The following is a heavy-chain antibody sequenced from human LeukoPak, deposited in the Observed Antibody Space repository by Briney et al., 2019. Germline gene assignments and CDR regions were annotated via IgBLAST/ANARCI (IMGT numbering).Heavy chain of an antibody. CDR1: GFTFDDYA. Sequence: GRSLRLSCAASGFTFDDYAMHWVRQAPGKGLEWVSGISWNSGSIGYADSVKGRFTISRDNAKNSLYLQMNSLRAEDTALYHCAKAIAVAGPFDYWGQGTLVTVSS. CDR3: AKAIAVAGPFDY. CDR2: ISWNSGSI. D-gene: IGHD6-19*01. J-gene: IGHJ4*02. V-gene: IGHV3-9*01.